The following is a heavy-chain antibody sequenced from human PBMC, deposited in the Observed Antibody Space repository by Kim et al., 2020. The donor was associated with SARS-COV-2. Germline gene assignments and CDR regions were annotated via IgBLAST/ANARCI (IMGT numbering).Heavy chain of an antibody. J-gene: IGHJ6*02. D-gene: IGHD6-13*01. Sequence: KGRFTISRDNSRNTLYLHMNSLRAEDTAVYYCAKGILAAGTFHDYYYGMDVWGQGTTVTVSS. V-gene: IGHV3-23*01. CDR3: AKGILAAGTFHDYYYGMDV.